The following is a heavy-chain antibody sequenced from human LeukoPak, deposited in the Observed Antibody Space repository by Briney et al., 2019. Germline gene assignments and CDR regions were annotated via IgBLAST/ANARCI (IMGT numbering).Heavy chain of an antibody. CDR3: ARDPPGIAASVSGG. J-gene: IGHJ4*02. CDR2: IYSGGTT. CDR1: GFTVSNNY. V-gene: IGHV3-53*01. Sequence: GGSLRLSCTASGFTVSNNYMNWVRPAPGKGLEWVALIYSGGTTNYADSVKGRFTISRDNSKNTLYLQMTNVRVEDTAVYYCARDPPGIAASVSGGWGQGTLVTVSS. D-gene: IGHD6-13*01.